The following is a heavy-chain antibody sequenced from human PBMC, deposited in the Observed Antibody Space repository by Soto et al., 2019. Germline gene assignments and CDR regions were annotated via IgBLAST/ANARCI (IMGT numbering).Heavy chain of an antibody. CDR1: GFTLSSYA. D-gene: IGHD4-4*01. Sequence: PGGSLRLSCAASGFTLSSYAMSWVRQAPGKGLEWVSVITNSGGTTYYADSVKGRFTISRDNSKNTLYLHMNSLRAEDTAVYYCAKAATITTLYYFDFWGQGTLVTVS. V-gene: IGHV3-23*01. J-gene: IGHJ4*02. CDR2: ITNSGGTT. CDR3: AKAATITTLYYFDF.